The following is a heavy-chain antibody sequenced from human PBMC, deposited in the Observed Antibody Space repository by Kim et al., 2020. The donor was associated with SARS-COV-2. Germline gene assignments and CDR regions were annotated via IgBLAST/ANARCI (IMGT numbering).Heavy chain of an antibody. CDR3: ARVGIRYKGYAFDI. D-gene: IGHD3-9*01. J-gene: IGHJ3*02. V-gene: IGHV3-21*01. Sequence: GGSLRLSCAASGFTFSSYSMNWVRQAPGKGLEWVSSISSSSSYIYYADSVKGRFTISRDNAKNSLYLQMNSLRAEDTAVYYCARVGIRYKGYAFDIWGQGTMVTVSS. CDR2: ISSSSSYI. CDR1: GFTFSSYS.